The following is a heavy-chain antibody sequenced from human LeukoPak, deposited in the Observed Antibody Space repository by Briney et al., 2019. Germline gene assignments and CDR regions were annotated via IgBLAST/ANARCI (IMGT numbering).Heavy chain of an antibody. CDR1: EYTFTGYY. J-gene: IGHJ4*02. D-gene: IGHD3-16*01. V-gene: IGHV1-2*02. Sequence: ASVKVSCKGSEYTFTGYYMHWVRRAPGQGLEWMGWINPNSGTTNYAQKFQGRVTVTSDTSIRTAYMELSRLESDDTAVYYCARDLMTTPTWDFDYWGQGTLVTVAS. CDR2: INPNSGTT. CDR3: ARDLMTTPTWDFDY.